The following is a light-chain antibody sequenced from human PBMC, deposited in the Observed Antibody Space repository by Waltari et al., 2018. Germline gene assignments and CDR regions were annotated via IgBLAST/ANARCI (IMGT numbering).Light chain of an antibody. CDR3: QVWDANTDPGV. V-gene: IGLV3-21*01. Sequence: SYVLTQPPSVSVAPGETARLTCGGNTIESKSVHWYRQRTGQAPVLVISYDSDRPSGIPDRLSGSNSGNTATLTISRVEGGDEADYYCQVWDANTDPGVFGTGTEVTVL. CDR2: YDS. J-gene: IGLJ1*01. CDR1: TIESKS.